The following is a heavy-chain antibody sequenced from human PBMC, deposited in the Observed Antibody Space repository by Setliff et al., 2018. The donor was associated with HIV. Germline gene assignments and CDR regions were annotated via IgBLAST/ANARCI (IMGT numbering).Heavy chain of an antibody. D-gene: IGHD3-22*01. CDR1: GFTFSSYA. CDR3: ARDGGIYDTSGYFPYFDY. Sequence: GGSLRLSCAASGFTFSSYAMHWVRQAPGKGLEWVAVISYDGSNKYYADSVKGRFTISRDNSKNTLYLQMNSLRPEDTAVYYCARDGGIYDTSGYFPYFDYWGQGTLVTVSS. J-gene: IGHJ4*02. CDR2: ISYDGSNK. V-gene: IGHV3-30-3*01.